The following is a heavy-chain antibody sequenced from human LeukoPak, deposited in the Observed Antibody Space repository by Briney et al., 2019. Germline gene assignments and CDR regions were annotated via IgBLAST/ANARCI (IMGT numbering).Heavy chain of an antibody. CDR3: ARKGAAAGRWWFDP. J-gene: IGHJ5*02. D-gene: IGHD6-13*01. Sequence: SETLSLTCAVYGGSFSGYYWSWIRQPPGKGLEWIGEINHSGSTNYNPSLKSRVTISVDTSKNHFSLKLSSVTAADTAVYYCARKGAAAGRWWFDPWGQGTLVTVSS. CDR2: INHSGST. CDR1: GGSFSGYY. V-gene: IGHV4-34*01.